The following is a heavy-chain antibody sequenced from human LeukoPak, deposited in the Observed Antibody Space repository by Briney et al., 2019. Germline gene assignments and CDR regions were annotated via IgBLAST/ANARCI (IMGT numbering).Heavy chain of an antibody. Sequence: PGKSLRLSCVASGFTFRTYAMYWVRQAPGKGLGWVAVISYDGSSQYCVDSVKGRFTLSRDNSENTLYLQMNSLRVEDTAVYYCARSVADYGDNGDAFDIWGQGTMVTVSS. V-gene: IGHV3-30-3*01. J-gene: IGHJ3*02. CDR3: ARSVADYGDNGDAFDI. D-gene: IGHD4-17*01. CDR2: ISYDGSSQ. CDR1: GFTFRTYA.